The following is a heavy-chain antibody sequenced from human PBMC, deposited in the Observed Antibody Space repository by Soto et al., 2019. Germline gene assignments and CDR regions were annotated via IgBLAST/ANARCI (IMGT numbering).Heavy chain of an antibody. J-gene: IGHJ6*02. CDR1: GVSFKSSG. V-gene: IGHV3-30*19. CDR2: IRNNGITK. Sequence: GGSLRLSCAASGVSFKSSGIDGVRQAPGKGLEWVSVIRNNGITKYYADSVKGRFTISRDNAKNSLYLQMNSLRAEDTAVYYCASMYYYGSGSYSAQPEDYGMDVWGQGTTVTVSS. D-gene: IGHD3-10*01. CDR3: ASMYYYGSGSYSAQPEDYGMDV.